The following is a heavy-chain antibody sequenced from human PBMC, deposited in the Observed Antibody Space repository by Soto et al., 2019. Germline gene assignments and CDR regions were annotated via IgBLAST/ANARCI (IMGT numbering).Heavy chain of an antibody. J-gene: IGHJ4*02. Sequence: SETLSLTCGLSGAAFSDYTWSWVRQAPGGGLHWIGEVNRGGRTKYNPSLKSRVTMSVDTYKDQFFLKLTSVTAADTAVYYCARYCNNSDCRHLYYFDYWGLGTLVTVSS. CDR1: GAAFSDYT. CDR2: VNRGGRT. CDR3: ARYCNNSDCRHLYYFDY. D-gene: IGHD2-8*01. V-gene: IGHV4-34*10.